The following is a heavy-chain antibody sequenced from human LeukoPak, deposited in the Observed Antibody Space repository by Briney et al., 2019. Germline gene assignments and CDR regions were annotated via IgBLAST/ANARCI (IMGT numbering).Heavy chain of an antibody. J-gene: IGHJ5*02. D-gene: IGHD6-13*01. CDR3: ARDVDRIAARGFDP. CDR1: GDSVSSNSAA. Sequence: SQTLSLTCAISGDSVSSNSAAWDCIRQSPSRGLEWLGRTYYRSKWYNVYAVSVKSRVTINPDTSKNQFSLQLNSVTPEDTAVYYCARDVDRIAARGFDPWGQGTLVTVSS. CDR2: TYYRSKWYN. V-gene: IGHV6-1*01.